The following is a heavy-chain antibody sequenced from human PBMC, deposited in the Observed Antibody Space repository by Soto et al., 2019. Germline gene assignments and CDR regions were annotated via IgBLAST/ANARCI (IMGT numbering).Heavy chain of an antibody. V-gene: IGHV3-11*01. CDR3: ARTGVYCSSTSCYANWFDP. D-gene: IGHD2-2*01. Sequence: GGSLRLSCAASGFAFSDYYMSWIRQAPGKGLEWVSYISSSGSTIYYADSVKGRFTISRDNAKNSLYLQMNSLRAEDTAVYYCARTGVYCSSTSCYANWFDPWGQGTLVTVSS. CDR1: GFAFSDYY. J-gene: IGHJ5*02. CDR2: ISSSGSTI.